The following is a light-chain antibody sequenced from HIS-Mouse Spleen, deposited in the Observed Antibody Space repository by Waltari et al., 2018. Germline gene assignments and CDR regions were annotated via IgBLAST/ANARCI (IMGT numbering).Light chain of an antibody. Sequence: QSALTQPASVSGSPGQSIPISCPGTSSYVGSYNLVSWYQQHPGKAPKLMIYEGSKRPSGVSNRFSGSKSGNTASLTISGLQAEDEADYYCCSYAGSSTVVFGGGTKLTVL. J-gene: IGLJ2*01. V-gene: IGLV2-23*01. CDR1: SSYVGSYNL. CDR3: CSYAGSSTVV. CDR2: EGS.